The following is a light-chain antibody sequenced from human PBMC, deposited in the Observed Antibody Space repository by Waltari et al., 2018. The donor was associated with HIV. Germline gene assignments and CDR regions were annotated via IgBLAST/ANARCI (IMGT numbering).Light chain of an antibody. CDR2: EVS. Sequence: QSALPQPPSVSRSPGQSITISCTGTSSDVGGSNLLSWYQQHPGKAPKLMIYEVSKRPSGVSNRFSGSKSGNTASLTISGLQAEDEADYYCCAYAGSTTYVIFGGGTKLTVL. J-gene: IGLJ2*01. V-gene: IGLV2-23*02. CDR1: SSDVGGSNL. CDR3: CAYAGSTTYVI.